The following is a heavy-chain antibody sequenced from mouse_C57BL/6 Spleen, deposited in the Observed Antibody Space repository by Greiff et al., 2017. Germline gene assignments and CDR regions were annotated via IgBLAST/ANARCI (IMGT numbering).Heavy chain of an antibody. Sequence: QVQLKQSGAELVRPGASVTLSCKASGYTFTDYEMHWVKQTPVHGLEWIGAIDPETGGTAYNQKFKGKAILTADKSSSTAYMELRSLASEDSAVYYGTRRAIYYGRGWYFDVWGTGTTVTVSS. V-gene: IGHV1-15*01. D-gene: IGHD2-1*01. J-gene: IGHJ1*03. CDR2: IDPETGGT. CDR3: TRRAIYYGRGWYFDV. CDR1: GYTFTDYE.